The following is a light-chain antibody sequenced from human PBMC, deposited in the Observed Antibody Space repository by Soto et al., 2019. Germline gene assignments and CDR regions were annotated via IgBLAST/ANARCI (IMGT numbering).Light chain of an antibody. CDR2: GNI. CDR1: SFNIGAGYD. J-gene: IGLJ1*01. CDR3: QSYDRSLSYV. Sequence: QSVLTQPPSVSGAPGQRVTISCTGTSFNIGAGYDVHWYQQLPGTAPKLLIYGNINRPSGVPDRFSGSKSGTSASLAITGLQAEDEADYYCQSYDRSLSYVFGTGTKLTVL. V-gene: IGLV1-40*01.